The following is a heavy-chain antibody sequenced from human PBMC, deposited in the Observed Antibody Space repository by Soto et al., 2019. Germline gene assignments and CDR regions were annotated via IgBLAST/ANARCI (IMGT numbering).Heavy chain of an antibody. J-gene: IGHJ4*02. CDR2: ISSSTSHT. D-gene: IGHD6-13*01. CDR1: EFTFSDYY. Sequence: QVQLVESGGGLVKPGGSLRLSCAVSEFTFSDYYMTWIRQAPGQGLERVPYISSSTSHTNYADSVKGRFTISRDNAKNSLFLQMNSLRAEDTAVYYCARGRGAAADYFDFWGQGTLVTVSS. CDR3: ARGRGAAADYFDF. V-gene: IGHV3-11*05.